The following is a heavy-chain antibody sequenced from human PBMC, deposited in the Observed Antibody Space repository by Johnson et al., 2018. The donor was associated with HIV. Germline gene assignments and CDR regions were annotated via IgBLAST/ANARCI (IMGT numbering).Heavy chain of an antibody. CDR2: ISYDGSNK. V-gene: IGHV3-30*14. CDR3: AKERGISGGFDF. Sequence: QVQLVESGGGVVQPGRSLRLSCAASGFTFSSYAMHWVRQAPGKGLEWVAVISYDGSNKYYADSVKGRFTISRDNSKNMVYLQMNSLRAEDTAVYYCAKERGISGGFDFWGQGTRVTVSS. CDR1: GFTFSSYA. J-gene: IGHJ3*01. D-gene: IGHD2-15*01.